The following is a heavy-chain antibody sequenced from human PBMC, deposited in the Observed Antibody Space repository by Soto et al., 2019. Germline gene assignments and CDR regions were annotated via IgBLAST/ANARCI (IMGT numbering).Heavy chain of an antibody. J-gene: IGHJ4*02. CDR2: ISAYNGNT. CDR1: GYTFTSYG. Sequence: ASVKVSCKASGYTFTSYGISWVRQAPGQGLEWMGWISAYNGNTNYAQKFQGRVTMTRDTSTSTVYMELSSLRSEDTAVYYCASYGMVRGVLSPFDYWGQGTLVTVSS. CDR3: ASYGMVRGVLSPFDY. D-gene: IGHD3-10*01. V-gene: IGHV1-18*01.